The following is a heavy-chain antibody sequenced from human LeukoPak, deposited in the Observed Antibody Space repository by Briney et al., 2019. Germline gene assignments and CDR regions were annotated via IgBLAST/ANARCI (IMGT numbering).Heavy chain of an antibody. V-gene: IGHV3-23*01. Sequence: PGGSLRLSCAASGFTFSSSAMSWVRQVPGKGLEWVSGISASGGSTSYADSVRGRFTISRDNSKDTLYVQMNSLRDEDTAVYYCAKVFRDGYNYPFDYWGQGTLVTVSS. J-gene: IGHJ4*02. CDR3: AKVFRDGYNYPFDY. CDR2: ISASGGST. D-gene: IGHD5-24*01. CDR1: GFTFSSSA.